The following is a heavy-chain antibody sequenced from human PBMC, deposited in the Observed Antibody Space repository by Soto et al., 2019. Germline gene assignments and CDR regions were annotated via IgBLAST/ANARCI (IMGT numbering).Heavy chain of an antibody. CDR3: AKYYCTNGVCYPFDY. Sequence: VGSLRLSCAASVFTLSSYAVSWVRQAPGKGLEWVSAISGSGGSTYYADSVKGRFTISRDNSKNTLYLQMNSLRAEDTAVYYCAKYYCTNGVCYPFDYWGQGTLVTVSS. J-gene: IGHJ4*02. V-gene: IGHV3-23*01. D-gene: IGHD2-8*01. CDR1: VFTLSSYA. CDR2: ISGSGGST.